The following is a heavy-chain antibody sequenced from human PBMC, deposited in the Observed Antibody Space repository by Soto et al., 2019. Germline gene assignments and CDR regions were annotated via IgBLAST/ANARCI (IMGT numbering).Heavy chain of an antibody. CDR2: ISYDGSNK. J-gene: IGHJ6*03. CDR3: AKGGVVPAWGYYYYMDV. CDR1: GFTFRSYG. Sequence: GGSLRLSCAASGFTFRSYGMHWVRQAPGKGLEWVAVISYDGSNKYYADSVKGRFTISRDNSKNTLYLQMNSLRAEDTAVYYCAKGGVVPAWGYYYYMDVWGKGTTVTVSS. D-gene: IGHD2-2*01. V-gene: IGHV3-30*18.